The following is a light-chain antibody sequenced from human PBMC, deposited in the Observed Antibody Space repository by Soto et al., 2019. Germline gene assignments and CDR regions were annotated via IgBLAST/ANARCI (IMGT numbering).Light chain of an antibody. CDR3: QHSIR. J-gene: IGKJ1*01. V-gene: IGKV3-15*01. CDR1: QSVSSN. CDR2: GAS. Sequence: EIVMTQSPATLSVSPGERATLSCRASQSVSSNLAWYQQKPGQAPRLLIYGASTRATGIPARFSGSGSGTEFTLTISSLQSEDFAVYYCQHSIRFGQGTKVEIK.